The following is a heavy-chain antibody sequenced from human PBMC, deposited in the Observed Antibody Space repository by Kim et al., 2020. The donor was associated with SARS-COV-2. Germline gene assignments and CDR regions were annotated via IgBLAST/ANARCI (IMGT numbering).Heavy chain of an antibody. CDR3: ARSRTSGRADY. V-gene: IGHV1-18*01. Sequence: NTNYAQNLQGRATMTTDTTTSTAYMELRSLRYDDTAVYYCARSRTSGRADYWGQGTLVTVSS. CDR2: NT. J-gene: IGHJ4*02. D-gene: IGHD3-10*01.